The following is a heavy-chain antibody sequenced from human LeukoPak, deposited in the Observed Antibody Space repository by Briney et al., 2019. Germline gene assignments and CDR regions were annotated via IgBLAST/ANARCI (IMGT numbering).Heavy chain of an antibody. CDR2: FDPEDGET. J-gene: IGHJ2*01. CDR3: APSPLYYYGSGSHWYFDL. V-gene: IGHV1-24*01. CDR1: GYTLTELS. D-gene: IGHD3-10*01. Sequence: ASVKVSCKVSGYTLTELSMHWVRQAPGKGLEWMGGFDPEDGETIYAQKFQGRVIITEDASTDTAYMELSSLSSEATAVYYCAPSPLYYYGSGSHWYFDLWGRGTLVTVSS.